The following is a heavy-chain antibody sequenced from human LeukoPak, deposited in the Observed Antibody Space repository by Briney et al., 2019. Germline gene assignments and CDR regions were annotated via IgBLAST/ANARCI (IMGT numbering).Heavy chain of an antibody. V-gene: IGHV4-34*01. CDR2: INHSGST. D-gene: IGHD2-15*01. J-gene: IGHJ6*03. CDR3: ARVFADIVVVLAATSYYYYMAV. CDR1: GGSFSGYY. Sequence: SETLSLTCAVYGGSFSGYYWSWIRQPPGKGLEWIGEINHSGSTNYNPSLKSRVTISVDTSKNQFSLKLSSVTAADTAVYYCARVFADIVVVLAATSYYYYMAVWGKGTTVTVSS.